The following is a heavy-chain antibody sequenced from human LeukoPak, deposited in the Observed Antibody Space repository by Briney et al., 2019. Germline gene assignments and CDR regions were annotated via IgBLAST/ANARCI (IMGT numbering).Heavy chain of an antibody. CDR1: GYTFTSYA. J-gene: IGHJ6*03. D-gene: IGHD2-15*01. CDR3: ARVLPHVAPSAYYYYYMDV. V-gene: IGHV7-4-1*02. Sequence: ASVKVSCKASGYTFTSYAMNWVRQAPGQGLEWMGWINTNTGNPTYAQGFTGRFVFSLDTSVSTAYLQISSLKAEDTAVYYCARVLPHVAPSAYYYYYMDVWGKGTTVTVSS. CDR2: INTNTGNP.